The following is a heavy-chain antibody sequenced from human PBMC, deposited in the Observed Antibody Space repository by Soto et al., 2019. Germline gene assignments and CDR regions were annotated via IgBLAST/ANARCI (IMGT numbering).Heavy chain of an antibody. CDR2: IIPIFGTA. Sequence: SVKVSCKASGGTFSSYAISWVRQAPGQGLEWMGGIIPIFGTANYAQKFQGRVTITADESTSTAYMELSSLRSEDTAVYYCACRPGYYYDSSGYYPENWGQGTLVTVSS. D-gene: IGHD3-22*01. V-gene: IGHV1-69*13. J-gene: IGHJ4*02. CDR3: ACRPGYYYDSSGYYPEN. CDR1: GGTFSSYA.